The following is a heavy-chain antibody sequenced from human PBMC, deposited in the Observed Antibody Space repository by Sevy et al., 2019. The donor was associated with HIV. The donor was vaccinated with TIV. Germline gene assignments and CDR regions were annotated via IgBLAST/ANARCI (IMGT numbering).Heavy chain of an antibody. J-gene: IGHJ6*02. CDR3: ARDGAAAGTSNYYYGMDV. Sequence: GGSLRLSCAASGFTFSRYSMNWVRQAPGKGLEWISYITSSSTKYYADSVKGRFTISRDNAKNSLYLQMNSLRAEDTAVYYCARDGAAAGTSNYYYGMDVWGQGTTVTVSS. V-gene: IGHV3-48*01. CDR1: GFTFSRYS. CDR2: ITSSSTK. D-gene: IGHD6-13*01.